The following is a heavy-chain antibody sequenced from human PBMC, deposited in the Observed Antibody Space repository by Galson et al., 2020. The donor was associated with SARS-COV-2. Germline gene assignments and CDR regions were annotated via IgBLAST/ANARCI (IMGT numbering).Heavy chain of an antibody. CDR1: GGTFSSYA. Sequence: SVKVSCKASGGTFSSYAISWVRQAPGQGLEWMGGIIPIFGTANYAQKFQGRVTITADEFTSTAYMELSSLRSEDTAVYYCARGLWFGSGHYYYYGMDVWGQGTTVTVSS. CDR3: ARGLWFGSGHYYYYGMDV. V-gene: IGHV1-69*13. J-gene: IGHJ6*02. D-gene: IGHD3-10*01. CDR2: IIPIFGTA.